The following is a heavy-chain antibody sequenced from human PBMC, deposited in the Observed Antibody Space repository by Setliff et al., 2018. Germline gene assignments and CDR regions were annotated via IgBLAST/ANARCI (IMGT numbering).Heavy chain of an antibody. J-gene: IGHJ4*02. Sequence: PSETLSLTCNVSGASINTGTYYWAWIRQPPGKGLEWIGRIHYGGTTYYNASLKSRVTISVDTSKNQFSLRLNSVTAADTAVYYCARTGTYRYFDYWGQGALVTVSS. CDR3: ARTGTYRYFDY. V-gene: IGHV4-39*01. CDR2: IHYGGTT. CDR1: GASINTGTYY. D-gene: IGHD1-26*01.